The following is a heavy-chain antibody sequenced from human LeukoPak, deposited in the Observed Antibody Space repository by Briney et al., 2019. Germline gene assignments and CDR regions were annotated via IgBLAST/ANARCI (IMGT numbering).Heavy chain of an antibody. V-gene: IGHV4-59*01. CDR3: ARDAVSGFDP. J-gene: IGHJ5*02. Sequence: SQTLSLTCTVSGGSISSYYWSWIRQPPGKGLEWIGYIYYSGSTNYNPSLKSRVTISVDTSKNQFSLKLSSVTAADTAVYYCARDAVSGFDPWGQGTLVTVSS. CDR1: GGSISSYY. CDR2: IYYSGST. D-gene: IGHD2-15*01.